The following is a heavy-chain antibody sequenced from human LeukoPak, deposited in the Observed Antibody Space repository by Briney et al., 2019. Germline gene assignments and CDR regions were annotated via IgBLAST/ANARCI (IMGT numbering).Heavy chain of an antibody. J-gene: IGHJ4*02. Sequence: GGSLRLSCAASGFTYSTFEMNWVRQAPGKGLEWISYINSGGDTIYYADSVKGRFTVSRDNAKTSLYLQMNSLRAEDTAVYYCASLWELHYWGQGTLVTVSS. D-gene: IGHD1-26*01. CDR3: ASLWELHY. CDR1: GFTYSTFE. V-gene: IGHV3-48*03. CDR2: INSGGDTI.